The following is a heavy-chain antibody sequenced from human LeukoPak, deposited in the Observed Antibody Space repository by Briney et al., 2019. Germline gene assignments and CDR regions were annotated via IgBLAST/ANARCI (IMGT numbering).Heavy chain of an antibody. Sequence: SETLSLTCTVSGFSISSGYYWGWIRQPPGKGLEWIGSIFHSGTTYYNPSLKGRVTISVDTSKSQFSLKVNSVTAEDTAVYYCARAHSGTFYDGGGYNYYYMDVWGRGTTVTVSS. D-gene: IGHD3-22*01. CDR3: ARAHSGTFYDGGGYNYYYMDV. V-gene: IGHV4-38-2*02. J-gene: IGHJ6*03. CDR1: GFSISSGYY. CDR2: IFHSGTT.